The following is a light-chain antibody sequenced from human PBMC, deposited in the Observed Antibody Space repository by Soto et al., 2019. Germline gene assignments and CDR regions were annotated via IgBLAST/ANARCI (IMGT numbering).Light chain of an antibody. CDR2: GAS. J-gene: IGKJ4*01. Sequence: EIVLTQFPGTLSLSPGERTTLSCRASQSISSSYLAWYQQKPGQAPRLLIYGASSRATGIPDRFSGRGSGTDFTLTISRLEPEDFAVYYCQQYGSAPHTFGGGTKVDIK. CDR1: QSISSSY. CDR3: QQYGSAPHT. V-gene: IGKV3-20*01.